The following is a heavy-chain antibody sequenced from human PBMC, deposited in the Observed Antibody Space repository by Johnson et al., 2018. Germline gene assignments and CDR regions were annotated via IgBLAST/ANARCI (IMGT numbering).Heavy chain of an antibody. V-gene: IGHV3-30*03. CDR1: GFMFRSYG. J-gene: IGHJ3*02. D-gene: IGHD2-21*02. CDR3: ARCGGYCYRDIETGFDI. Sequence: VQLVQSGGGVVQPGRSLRLSCAASGFMFRSYGMHWVRQAPGKGRQWVAVMSDSGDTNIYADSVKGRFTISRDNSKNALYLQMNSLRPEDTAWYYCARCGGYCYRDIETGFDIWGQGTMVAVCS. CDR2: MSDSGDTN.